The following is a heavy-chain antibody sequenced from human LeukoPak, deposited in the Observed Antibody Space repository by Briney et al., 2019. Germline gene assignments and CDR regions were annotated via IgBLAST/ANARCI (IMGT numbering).Heavy chain of an antibody. J-gene: IGHJ6*02. Sequence: PSETLSLTCTVSGGSISSYYWSWIRQPAGKGLEWIGRIYTSGSTNYNPSLKSRVTMSVDTSKNQFSLKLSSVTAADTAVYYCARGGLVHPSYYYGMDVWGQGTTVTVSS. D-gene: IGHD2-8*02. CDR3: ARGGLVHPSYYYGMDV. CDR2: IYTSGST. V-gene: IGHV4-4*07. CDR1: GGSISSYY.